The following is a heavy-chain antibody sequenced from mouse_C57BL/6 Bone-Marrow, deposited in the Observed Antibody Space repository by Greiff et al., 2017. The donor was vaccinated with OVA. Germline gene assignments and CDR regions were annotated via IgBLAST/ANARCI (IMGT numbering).Heavy chain of an antibody. CDR2: INPNNGGT. V-gene: IGHV1-22*01. CDR1: GYTFTDYN. CDR3: AKIITTVVPLDY. D-gene: IGHD1-1*01. Sequence: EVQLQQSGPELVKPGASVKMSCKASGYTFTDYNMHWVKQSHGKSLEWIGYINPNNGGTSYNQKFKGKATLTVNKSSSTAYMELRSLTSEDSAVYYCAKIITTVVPLDYWGQGTTLTVSS. J-gene: IGHJ2*01.